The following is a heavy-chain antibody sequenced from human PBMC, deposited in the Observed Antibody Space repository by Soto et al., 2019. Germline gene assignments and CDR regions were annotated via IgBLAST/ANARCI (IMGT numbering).Heavy chain of an antibody. J-gene: IGHJ5*02. V-gene: IGHV3-48*01. Sequence: EVQLVESGGGLVQPGGSLRLSCAASGFTFSXXXXXXXXXXXXXXXXXXAYISSSSSTIYYADSVKGRFTISRNNAKXXXXXXXXXXXXXXXXXXXXXXXXXSGXXXXXWFDPWGQGTLVTVSS. D-gene: IGHD6-19*01. CDR2: ISSSSSTI. CDR1: GFTFSXXX. CDR3: XXXXXSGXXXXXWFDP.